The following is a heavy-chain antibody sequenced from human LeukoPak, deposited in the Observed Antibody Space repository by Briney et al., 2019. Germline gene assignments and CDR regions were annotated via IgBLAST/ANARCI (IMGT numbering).Heavy chain of an antibody. Sequence: GGSLRLSCAASGFTFSSYAMHWVRQAPGKGLEWVAVISYDGSNKYYADSVKGRFTISRDNSKNTLYLQMNSLRAEDTAVYYCARVRSGYGGYDYWGQGTLVTVSS. CDR1: GFTFSSYA. J-gene: IGHJ4*02. CDR2: ISYDGSNK. V-gene: IGHV3-30*04. CDR3: ARVRSGYGGYDY. D-gene: IGHD5-12*01.